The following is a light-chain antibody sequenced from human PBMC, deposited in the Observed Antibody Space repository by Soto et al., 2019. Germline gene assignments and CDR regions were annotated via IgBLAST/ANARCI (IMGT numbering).Light chain of an antibody. V-gene: IGKV1-5*01. CDR1: QSISTW. CDR2: DAS. Sequence: DIQMTQSPSTLSASVVDRVTITCRASQSISTWFSWYQQKQGKEPKFLIYDASSSESGVPSWLSGSVSGTDGTITISRLETADGSVYYCQQYGSSPLTFGGGTKVDIK. CDR3: QQYGSSPLT. J-gene: IGKJ4*01.